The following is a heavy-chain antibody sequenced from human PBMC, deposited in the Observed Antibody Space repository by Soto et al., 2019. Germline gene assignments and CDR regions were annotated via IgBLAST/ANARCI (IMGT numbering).Heavy chain of an antibody. J-gene: IGHJ4*02. CDR3: ARQRTSVVTQAYFDV. CDR1: GDSISSISYY. Sequence: ATLSLTCTVTGDSISSISYYWVWILQPPGKGLDCIVSIYYSLVTYNNPSLRSRGSRSIDTSKDQFSLKLKSVTAADTALYFCARQRTSVVTQAYFDVWGPGSLVTVSS. D-gene: IGHD2-21*02. V-gene: IGHV4-39*01. CDR2: IYYSLVT.